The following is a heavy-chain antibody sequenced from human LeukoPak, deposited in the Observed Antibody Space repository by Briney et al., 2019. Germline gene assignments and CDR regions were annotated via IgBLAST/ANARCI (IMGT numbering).Heavy chain of an antibody. CDR1: GYTFTSYG. Sequence: ASVTVSCKASGYTFTSYGISWVRQAPGQGLEWMGWINPNSGGTNYAQKFQGRVTMTRDTSISTAYMELSRLRSDDTAVYYCARAYYDSSGYFDYWGQGTLVTVSS. V-gene: IGHV1-2*02. J-gene: IGHJ4*02. CDR3: ARAYYDSSGYFDY. CDR2: INPNSGGT. D-gene: IGHD3-22*01.